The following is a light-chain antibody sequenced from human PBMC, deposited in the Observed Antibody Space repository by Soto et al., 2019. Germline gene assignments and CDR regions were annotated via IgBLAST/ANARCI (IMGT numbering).Light chain of an antibody. J-gene: IGLJ2*01. CDR2: DVS. CDR1: SSDIGGYNY. V-gene: IGLV2-14*03. Sequence: QSVLTQPASVSRSPGQSITISCTGTSSDIGGYNYVSWYQQHPGKAPQLMIYDVSNRPSGLSNRFSGSKSGNTASLTISGLQAEDAADYYCSSYTTISTVVFGGGTKVTVL. CDR3: SSYTTISTVV.